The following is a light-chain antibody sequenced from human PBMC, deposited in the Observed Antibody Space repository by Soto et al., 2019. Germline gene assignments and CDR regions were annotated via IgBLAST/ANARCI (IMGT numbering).Light chain of an antibody. J-gene: IGLJ1*01. CDR1: SSDVGGYNY. CDR2: DVS. CDR3: SSYTSSILYV. V-gene: IGLV2-14*01. Sequence: QSVLTQPASVSGSPGQSITISCTGTSSDVGGYNYVSWYQQHPGKAPKLMIYDVSNRPSGVSNRFSGSKSGNTASLTISGLQAEDEADYYCSSYTSSILYVFGTGTKATVL.